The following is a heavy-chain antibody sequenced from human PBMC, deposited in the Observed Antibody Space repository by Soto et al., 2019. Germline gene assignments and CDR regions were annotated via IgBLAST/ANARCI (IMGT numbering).Heavy chain of an antibody. Sequence: PSETLSLTCAVSGYSISSGYYWGWIRQPPGKGLEWIGSIYHSGSTYYNPSPKSRVTISVDTSKNQFSLKLSSVTAADTAVYYCAREGPPGSSPVWGQGTLVTVSS. CDR3: AREGPPGSSPV. J-gene: IGHJ4*02. D-gene: IGHD1-26*01. V-gene: IGHV4-38-2*02. CDR1: GYSISSGYY. CDR2: IYHSGST.